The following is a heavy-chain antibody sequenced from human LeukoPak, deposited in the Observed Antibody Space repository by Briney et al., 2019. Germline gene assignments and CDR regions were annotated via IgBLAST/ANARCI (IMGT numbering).Heavy chain of an antibody. CDR1: GGSISSGSYY. CDR3: ARFISLGG. D-gene: IGHD3-10*01. CDR2: IYTSGST. J-gene: IGHJ4*02. Sequence: PSETLSLTCTVSGGSISSGSYYWSWIRQPAGKGLEWIGRIYTSGSTNYNPSLKSRVTISADMSKNQFSLKLSSVTAADTAVYYCARFISLGGWGQGAPVTVSS. V-gene: IGHV4-61*02.